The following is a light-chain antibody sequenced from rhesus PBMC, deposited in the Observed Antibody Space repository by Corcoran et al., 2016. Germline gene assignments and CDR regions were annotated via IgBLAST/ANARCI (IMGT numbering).Light chain of an antibody. CDR3: KSHTTRGSYI. J-gene: IGLJ1*01. Sequence: QAAPPQSPPVSGSPGQAVTISFTGPIGDIVGYNRVSWYQQHPGKAPKLMIYEVSKRPSGVSDRFSGSKSGNTASLTISGLQAEDEADYYCKSHTTRGSYIIGGGTRRTV. V-gene: IGLV2-13*03. CDR1: IGDIVGYNR. CDR2: EVS.